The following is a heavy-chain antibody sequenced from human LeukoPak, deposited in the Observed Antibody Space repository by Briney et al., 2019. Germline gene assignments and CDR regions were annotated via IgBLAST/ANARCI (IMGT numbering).Heavy chain of an antibody. CDR1: GFTFSAYS. CDR2: ISSGSTI. V-gene: IGHV3-48*01. Sequence: GGSLRLSCAASGFTFSAYSMNWVRQAPGKGLEWVSYISSGSTIYYVDSVKGRFTISRDSAKNSLYLQMNSLRAEDTAVYYCARDLTDSSGYSPFDYWGQGTLVTVSS. J-gene: IGHJ4*02. CDR3: ARDLTDSSGYSPFDY. D-gene: IGHD3-22*01.